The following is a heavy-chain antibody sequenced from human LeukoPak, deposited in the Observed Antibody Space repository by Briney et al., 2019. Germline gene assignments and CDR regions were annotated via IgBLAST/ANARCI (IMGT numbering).Heavy chain of an antibody. Sequence: ASVKVSCKASGYTFTSYYMHWVRQAPGQGLEWMGIINPSGGSTSYAQKFQGRVTMTRDTFTSTVYMELSSLRSEDTAVYYCARAEVPAAIPLWYYYYGMDVWGQGTTVTVSS. CDR2: INPSGGST. D-gene: IGHD2-2*02. CDR3: ARAEVPAAIPLWYYYYGMDV. V-gene: IGHV1-46*01. J-gene: IGHJ6*02. CDR1: GYTFTSYY.